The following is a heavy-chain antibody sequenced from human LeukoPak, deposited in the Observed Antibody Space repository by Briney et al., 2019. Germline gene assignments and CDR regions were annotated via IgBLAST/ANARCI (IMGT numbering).Heavy chain of an antibody. V-gene: IGHV1-2*02. Sequence: ASVRVSCKASGYTFTGYYMHWVRQSPGQGRECMGWINPNSGGTNYAQKFQGRVTMTRDTSISTAYMELSRLRSDDTAVYYGARGEARNGDTMVRGIWGQGTLVTVSS. CDR1: GYTFTGYY. CDR2: INPNSGGT. CDR3: ARGEARNGDTMVRGI. J-gene: IGHJ4*02. D-gene: IGHD3-10*01.